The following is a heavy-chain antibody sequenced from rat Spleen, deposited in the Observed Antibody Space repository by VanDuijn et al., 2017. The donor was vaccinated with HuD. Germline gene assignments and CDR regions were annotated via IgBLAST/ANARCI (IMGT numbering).Heavy chain of an antibody. CDR2: ISSEGANT. Sequence: EVQLVESGGGLVQPGRSMKLSCAASGFTFSDYNMAWVRQAPTKGLEWVSSISSEGANTYYSDSMKGRFTISRDNAKSTLYLQMNSLRSEDTATYYCTREGLYYYGGYSEEDYWGQGVMVTVSS. D-gene: IGHD1-11*01. V-gene: IGHV5-25*01. J-gene: IGHJ2*01. CDR1: GFTFSDYN. CDR3: TREGLYYYGGYSEEDY.